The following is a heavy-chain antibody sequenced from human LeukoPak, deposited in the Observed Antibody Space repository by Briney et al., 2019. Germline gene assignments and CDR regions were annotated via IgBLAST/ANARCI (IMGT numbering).Heavy chain of an antibody. CDR1: GYAFTRHY. J-gene: IGHJ5*02. Sequence: ASVKVSCKASGYAFTRHYMHWVRQAPGQGLEWMGWINPNSGGTNYAQKFQGRVTMTRDTSISTAYMELSRLRSDDTAVYYCARDSGTTGEVKFDPWGQGTLVTVSS. D-gene: IGHD3-10*01. CDR3: ARDSGTTGEVKFDP. V-gene: IGHV1-2*02. CDR2: INPNSGGT.